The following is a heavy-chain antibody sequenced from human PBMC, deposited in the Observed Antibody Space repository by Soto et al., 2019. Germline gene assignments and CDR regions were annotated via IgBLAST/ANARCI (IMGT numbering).Heavy chain of an antibody. CDR1: GFTFSGSA. J-gene: IGHJ2*01. CDR2: IRSKANSYAT. CDR3: TRPSLHWNADYPWYFDL. V-gene: IGHV3-73*01. Sequence: EVQLVESGGGLVQPGGSLKLSCAASGFTFSGSAMHWVRQASGKGLEWVGRIRSKANSYATAYAASVKGRFTISRDDSKNTAYLQMNSLKTEVTAVYYCTRPSLHWNADYPWYFDLWGRGTLVTVSS. D-gene: IGHD1-1*01.